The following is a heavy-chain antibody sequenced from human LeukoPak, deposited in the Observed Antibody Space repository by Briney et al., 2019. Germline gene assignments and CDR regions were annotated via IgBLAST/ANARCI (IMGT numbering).Heavy chain of an antibody. CDR2: TRNKVNSYTT. CDR1: GFTFSDHY. Sequence: GGSLRLSCAASGFTFSDHYMDWVRQAPGKGLEWVGRTRNKVNSYTTEYAASVKDRFTISRDDSEKSLYLQMNSLKTEDTAVYYCARVRYCSSTTCRGAFDIWGQGTMVTVSS. V-gene: IGHV3-72*01. J-gene: IGHJ3*02. CDR3: ARVRYCSSTTCRGAFDI. D-gene: IGHD2-2*01.